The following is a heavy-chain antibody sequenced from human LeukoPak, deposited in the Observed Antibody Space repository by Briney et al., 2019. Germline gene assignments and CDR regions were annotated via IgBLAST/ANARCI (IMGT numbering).Heavy chain of an antibody. Sequence: GGSLRLSCAASGSTFSSYAMSWVRQAPGKGLEWVSAISGSGGSTYYADSVKGRFTISRDNSKNTLYLQMNSLRAEDTAVYYCAKASLYCTNGVCYSWAFDIWGQGTMVTVSS. D-gene: IGHD2-8*01. CDR1: GSTFSSYA. V-gene: IGHV3-23*01. CDR2: ISGSGGST. J-gene: IGHJ3*02. CDR3: AKASLYCTNGVCYSWAFDI.